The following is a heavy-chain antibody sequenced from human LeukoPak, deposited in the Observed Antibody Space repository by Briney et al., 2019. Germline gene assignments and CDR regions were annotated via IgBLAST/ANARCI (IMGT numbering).Heavy chain of an antibody. CDR1: GFTFSSYA. CDR2: ISGSGGST. V-gene: IGHV3-23*01. J-gene: IGHJ4*02. CDR3: ARNAYDYVWGSCNFDY. D-gene: IGHD3-16*01. Sequence: QPGGSLRLSCAASGFTFSSYAMSWVRQAPGKGLEWVSAISGSGGSTYYADSVKGRFTISRDNSKNTLYLQMNSLRAEDTAVYYCARNAYDYVWGSCNFDYWGQGTLVTVSS.